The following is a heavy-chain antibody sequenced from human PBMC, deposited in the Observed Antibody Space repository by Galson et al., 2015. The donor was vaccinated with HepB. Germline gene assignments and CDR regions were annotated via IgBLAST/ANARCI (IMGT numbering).Heavy chain of an antibody. CDR2: IYSGGST. CDR3: VRDVGGNPVGIDY. CDR1: GFTVSNKY. V-gene: IGHV3-53*01. D-gene: IGHD4-23*01. Sequence: LRLSCAASGFTVSNKYMSWVRQAPGKGLEWVSAIYSGGSTYYGDSVKGRFTISRDKSKNTLYLHMNSLKAEDTAVYYCVRDVGGNPVGIDYWGQGTLVTVSS. J-gene: IGHJ4*02.